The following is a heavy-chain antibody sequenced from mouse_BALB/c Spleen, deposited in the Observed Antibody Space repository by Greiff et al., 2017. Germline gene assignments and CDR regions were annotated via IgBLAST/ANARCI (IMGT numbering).Heavy chain of an antibody. CDR1: GFTFSSFG. J-gene: IGHJ3*01. CDR3: ARGYYGYPFAY. Sequence: EVKVVESGGGLVQPGGSRKLSCAASGFTFSSFGMHWVRQAPEKGLEWVAYISSGSSTIYYADTVKGRFTISRDNPKNTLFLQMTSLRSEDTAMYYCARGYYGYPFAYWGQGTLVTVSA. V-gene: IGHV5-17*02. D-gene: IGHD2-2*01. CDR2: ISSGSSTI.